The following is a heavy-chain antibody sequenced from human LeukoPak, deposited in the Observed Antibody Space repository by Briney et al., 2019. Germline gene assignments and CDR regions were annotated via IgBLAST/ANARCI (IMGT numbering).Heavy chain of an antibody. J-gene: IGHJ4*02. CDR2: ISSNGGST. D-gene: IGHD6-13*01. CDR1: GFTFSSYA. Sequence: SGGSLRLSCAASGFTFSSYAMHWVRQAPGKGLEYVSAISSNGGSTYYANSVKGRFTISRDNSKNTLYLQMGSLRAEDMAVYYCARAPAIAAAIFDYWGQGTLVTVSS. V-gene: IGHV3-64*01. CDR3: ARAPAIAAAIFDY.